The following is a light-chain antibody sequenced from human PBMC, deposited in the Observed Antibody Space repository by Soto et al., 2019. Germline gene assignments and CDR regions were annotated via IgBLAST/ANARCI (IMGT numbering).Light chain of an antibody. CDR1: QSVSSN. Sequence: EIVMTQSPATLSVSPGERATLSCRASQSVSSNLAWYQQKPGQAPRLLIYGASTRATGIPARFSGSGSGTEFTLTISSLQSEDFAVYYCQQYNNWPRPFGQGTKADIK. V-gene: IGKV3-15*01. CDR2: GAS. J-gene: IGKJ1*01. CDR3: QQYNNWPRP.